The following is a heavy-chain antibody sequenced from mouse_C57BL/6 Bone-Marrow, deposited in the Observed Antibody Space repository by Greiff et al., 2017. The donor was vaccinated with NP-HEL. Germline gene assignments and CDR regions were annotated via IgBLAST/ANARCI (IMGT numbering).Heavy chain of an antibody. CDR2: ISSGGDYI. CDR1: GFTFSSYA. D-gene: IGHD2-4*01. J-gene: IGHJ3*01. CDR3: TRDTMITPFAY. Sequence: DVMLVESGEGLVKPGGSLKLSCAASGFTFSSYAMSWVRQTPEKRLEWVAYISSGGDYIYYADTVKGRFTISRDNARNTLYLQMSSLKSEDTAMYYCTRDTMITPFAYWGQGTLVTVSA. V-gene: IGHV5-9-1*02.